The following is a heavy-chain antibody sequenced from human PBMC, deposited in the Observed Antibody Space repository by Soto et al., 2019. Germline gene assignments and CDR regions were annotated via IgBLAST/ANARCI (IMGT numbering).Heavy chain of an antibody. Sequence: EVQLVESGGGLVQPGGSLRLSCVASGFTFSTDSMNWVRQAPGKGLEWVAHISTSGATRYYADSVQGRFTISRDNAKTSLYLQMDRRRNEDTVVFYCARFFGSGFDYWGQGTLVTVSS. V-gene: IGHV3-48*02. CDR3: ARFFGSGFDY. CDR2: ISTSGATR. D-gene: IGHD6-19*01. CDR1: GFTFSTDS. J-gene: IGHJ4*02.